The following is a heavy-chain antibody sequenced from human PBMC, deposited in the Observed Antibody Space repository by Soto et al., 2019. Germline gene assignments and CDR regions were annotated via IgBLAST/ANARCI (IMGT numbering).Heavy chain of an antibody. Sequence: ASVKVSCKASGYTFTSYDINWLRQATGQGLEWMGWMNPNSGNTGYAQKFQGRVTMTRNTSISTAYMELSSLRSEDTAVYYCARGAFGYSYGYYYYYGMDVWGQGTTVTVSS. CDR2: MNPNSGNT. CDR1: GYTFTSYD. V-gene: IGHV1-8*01. D-gene: IGHD5-18*01. J-gene: IGHJ6*02. CDR3: ARGAFGYSYGYYYYYGMDV.